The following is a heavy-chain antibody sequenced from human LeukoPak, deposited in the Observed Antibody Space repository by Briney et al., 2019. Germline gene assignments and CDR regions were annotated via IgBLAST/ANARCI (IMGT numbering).Heavy chain of an antibody. CDR2: FDPEDGET. D-gene: IGHD2-21*02. V-gene: IGHV1-24*01. Sequence: ASVKVSCKVSGYTLTELSMHWVRQAPGKGLERMGGFDPEDGETIYAQKFQGRVTMTEDTSTDTAYMELSSLRSEDTAVYYCATMRAYCGGDCQFCDYWGQGTLVTVSS. CDR3: ATMRAYCGGDCQFCDY. J-gene: IGHJ4*02. CDR1: GYTLTELS.